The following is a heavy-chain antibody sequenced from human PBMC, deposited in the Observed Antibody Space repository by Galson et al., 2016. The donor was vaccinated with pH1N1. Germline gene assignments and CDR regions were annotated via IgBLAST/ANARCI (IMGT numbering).Heavy chain of an antibody. CDR2: IVPVSGSA. D-gene: IGHD2-2*01. V-gene: IGHV1-69*05. CDR3: ARRGSSTSHYYYGMDV. J-gene: IGHJ6*02. CDR1: GGIFNNYA. Sequence: SVKVSCKASGGIFNNYALNWVRQAPGQGFEWMGGIVPVSGSAKYAQKFQGRVTITTNHMELSRLRSDDTAVYYCARRGSSTSHYYYGMDVWGQGTTVTVSS.